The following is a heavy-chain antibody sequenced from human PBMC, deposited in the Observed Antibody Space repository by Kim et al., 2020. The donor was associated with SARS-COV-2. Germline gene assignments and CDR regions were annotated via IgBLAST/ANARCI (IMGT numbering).Heavy chain of an antibody. Sequence: ASVKVSCKASGYTFTGYYMHWVRQAPGQGLEWMGRINPNSGGTNYAQKFQGRVTMTRDTSISTAYMELSRLRSDDTAVYYCANPFDIVVVPAAPKAEGYYYGMDVWGQGTTVTVSS. CDR2: INPNSGGT. CDR3: ANPFDIVVVPAAPKAEGYYYGMDV. D-gene: IGHD2-2*01. CDR1: GYTFTGYY. J-gene: IGHJ6*02. V-gene: IGHV1-2*06.